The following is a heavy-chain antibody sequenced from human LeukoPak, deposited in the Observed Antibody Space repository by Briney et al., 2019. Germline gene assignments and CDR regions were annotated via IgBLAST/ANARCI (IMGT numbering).Heavy chain of an antibody. CDR3: APTAEAYTSWWKV. Sequence: ASVKVSCKASGYKFTDDYMHWVRQAPGQGLEFMGWINPDSGFTNHAQKFKGRVTMTRDTSISTAYSEVRSLTSDDTAVYYCAPTAEAYTSWWKVWGQGTLVTVSS. V-gene: IGHV1-2*02. CDR2: INPDSGFT. D-gene: IGHD3-16*01. CDR1: GYKFTDDY. J-gene: IGHJ4*02.